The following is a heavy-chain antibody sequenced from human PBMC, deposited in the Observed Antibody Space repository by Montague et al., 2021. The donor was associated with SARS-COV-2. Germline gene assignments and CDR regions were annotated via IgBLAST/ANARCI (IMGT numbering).Heavy chain of an antibody. CDR1: GFTFSSYW. V-gene: IGHV3-74*01. D-gene: IGHD5-12*01. CDR3: ARDIVAPYYFDY. Sequence: SLRLSCAASGFTFSSYWMHLFRQAPGKGLVWVSRINSDGSSTSYSDSVKGRFTISRDNAKNTLYLQMNSLRAEDTAVYYCARDIVAPYYFDYWGQGTLVTVSS. CDR2: INSDGSST. J-gene: IGHJ4*02.